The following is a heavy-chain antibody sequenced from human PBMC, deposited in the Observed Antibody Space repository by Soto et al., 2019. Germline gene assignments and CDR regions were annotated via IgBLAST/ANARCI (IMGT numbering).Heavy chain of an antibody. CDR3: ARVRMTATTYDAFDI. J-gene: IGHJ3*02. CDR2: ISSSSSYI. D-gene: IGHD2-21*02. V-gene: IGHV3-21*01. Sequence: EVQLVESGGGLVKPGGSLSLSCEASGLPFSSYSLTWVRQAPGKGRGWVSSISSSSSYIYYADSVKGRFTISRDNAKNSLYLQMNSLRAEDTAVYYCARVRMTATTYDAFDIWGQGTMVTVSS. CDR1: GLPFSSYS.